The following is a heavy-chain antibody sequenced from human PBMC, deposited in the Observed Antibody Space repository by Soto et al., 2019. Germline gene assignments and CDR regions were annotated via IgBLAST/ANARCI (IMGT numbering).Heavy chain of an antibody. CDR2: ISSDGSDK. Sequence: QVQLVESGGGVVQPGRSLRLSCAASGFTFSNFGMHWVRQAPGKGLEWVAAISSDGSDKYYSESVKDRFTISRDNSKNTLLLQMNSLRVEDTAVYYCAKGSEVARQELDYWGQGTRVTVSS. CDR3: AKGSEVARQELDY. CDR1: GFTFSNFG. V-gene: IGHV3-30*18. J-gene: IGHJ4*02. D-gene: IGHD2-15*01.